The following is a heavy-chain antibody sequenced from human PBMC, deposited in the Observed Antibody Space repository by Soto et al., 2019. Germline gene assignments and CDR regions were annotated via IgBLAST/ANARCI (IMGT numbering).Heavy chain of an antibody. CDR3: ARDVGYYYDGSGYYRFDY. CDR2: INSDGSST. CDR1: GFTFSSYW. D-gene: IGHD3-22*01. J-gene: IGHJ4*02. Sequence: PGGSLRLSCAASGFTFSSYWMHWVRQAPEKGLMWVSHINSDGSSTNYADSVKGRFTISRDNAKNTLYLQMSSLRDEDTAVYYCARDVGYYYDGSGYYRFDYWGQGTLVTVSS. V-gene: IGHV3-74*01.